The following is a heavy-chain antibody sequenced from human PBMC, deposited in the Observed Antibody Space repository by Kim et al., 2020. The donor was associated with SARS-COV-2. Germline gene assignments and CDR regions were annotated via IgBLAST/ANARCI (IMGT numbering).Heavy chain of an antibody. Sequence: ASVKVSCKASGYTFTSYAMNWVRQAPGQGLEWMGWINTNTGNPTYAQGFTGRFVFSLDTSVSTAYLQISSLKAEDTAVYYCARVYLGSGAGSHRAQYNWFDPWGQGTLVTVSS. CDR3: ARVYLGSGAGSHRAQYNWFDP. CDR1: GYTFTSYA. CDR2: INTNTGNP. D-gene: IGHD2-15*01. V-gene: IGHV7-4-1*02. J-gene: IGHJ5*02.